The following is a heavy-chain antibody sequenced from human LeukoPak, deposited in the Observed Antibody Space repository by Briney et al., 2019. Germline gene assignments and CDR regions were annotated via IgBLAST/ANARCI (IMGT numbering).Heavy chain of an antibody. CDR2: ISGDGTGT. CDR1: GFSFGSHA. D-gene: IGHD3-10*01. V-gene: IGHV3-23*01. Sequence: GGSLRLSCAGSGFSFGSHAMNWVRQARGQGLEWVSVISGDGTGTFYADSVKGRFTISRGNSKYTVYLQMHSLRAEDTALYYCAKERLSYYDSGSPLDFWGQGTLVTVSS. J-gene: IGHJ4*02. CDR3: AKERLSYYDSGSPLDF.